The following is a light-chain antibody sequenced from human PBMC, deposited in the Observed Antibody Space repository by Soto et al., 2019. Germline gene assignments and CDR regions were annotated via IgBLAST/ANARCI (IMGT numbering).Light chain of an antibody. CDR2: DAS. Sequence: EIVLTQSPAILSLSPGERATLSCRASESINNFLIWYQQKPGQPPRLLISDASNRATGIPARFSGRGSETDFTLTISSLEPEDFAVYYCQQRRDCPLTFGGGTKVEIK. V-gene: IGKV3-11*01. CDR3: QQRRDCPLT. J-gene: IGKJ4*01. CDR1: ESINNF.